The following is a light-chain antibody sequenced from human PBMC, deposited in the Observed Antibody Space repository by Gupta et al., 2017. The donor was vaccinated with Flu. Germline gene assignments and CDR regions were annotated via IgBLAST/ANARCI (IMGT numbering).Light chain of an antibody. Sequence: PPSLSASVGYRVTSTCLASHGIRNDLGWFQQRPGKAPKRLIYTGSSVQSGVPSRFSGSGSGTXFTLTIXSLQPDDFATYYCLQHNSSPMTFGXGTRLEIK. CDR2: TGS. CDR1: HGIRND. CDR3: LQHNSSPMT. J-gene: IGKJ2*01. V-gene: IGKV1-17*01.